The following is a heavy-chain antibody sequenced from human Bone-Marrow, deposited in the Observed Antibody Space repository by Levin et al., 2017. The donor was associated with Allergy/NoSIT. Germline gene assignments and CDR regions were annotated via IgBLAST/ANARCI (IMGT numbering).Heavy chain of an antibody. J-gene: IGHJ5*02. Sequence: RASVKVSCKTSGYTFTGYLLHWVRQAPGQGLEWMGYISPNSGGTNYDQRFQGRVTMTRDTSIDTAYMELSRLTSDDTAVYYCARVAEEGPWGQGTLVTVSS. V-gene: IGHV1-2*02. CDR1: GYTFTGYL. CDR3: ARVAEEGP. CDR2: ISPNSGGT.